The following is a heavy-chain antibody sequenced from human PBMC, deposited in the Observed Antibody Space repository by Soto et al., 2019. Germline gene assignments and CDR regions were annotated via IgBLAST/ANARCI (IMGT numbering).Heavy chain of an antibody. Sequence: VKVSCKASGGTFSSYAISWVRQAPGQGLEWMGGIIPIFGTANYAQKFQGRVTITADESTSTAYMELSSLRSEDTAVYYCASATTVPLPYYFDYWGQGTLVTVSS. J-gene: IGHJ4*02. CDR3: ASATTVPLPYYFDY. V-gene: IGHV1-69*13. CDR2: IIPIFGTA. D-gene: IGHD1-26*01. CDR1: GGTFSSYA.